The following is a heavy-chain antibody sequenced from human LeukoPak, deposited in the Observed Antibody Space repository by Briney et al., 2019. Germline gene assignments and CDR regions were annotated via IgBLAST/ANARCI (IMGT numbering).Heavy chain of an antibody. CDR1: GYTFTGYY. D-gene: IGHD6-19*01. Sequence: ASVTVSCKPSGYTFTGYYLHWVRQAPGQGLEWMGWINPNTGATIYAEKFQGRVTMTRDTSIDTAYMEMRSLRSDDTAVYYCARDRVGSGWPRPWYFEFWGQGTLMTVSS. V-gene: IGHV1-2*02. CDR3: ARDRVGSGWPRPWYFEF. J-gene: IGHJ4*02. CDR2: INPNTGAT.